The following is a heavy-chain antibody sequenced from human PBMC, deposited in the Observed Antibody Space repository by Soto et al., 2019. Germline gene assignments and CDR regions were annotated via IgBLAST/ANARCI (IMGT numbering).Heavy chain of an antibody. D-gene: IGHD6-13*01. J-gene: IGHJ4*02. Sequence: PGGSLRLSCAASGLTFSNYAMSWVRQAPGKGLEWVSSISGRGSTTFYADSVKGRFTISRDNSKNTLYLQMNSLRAEDTAVYYCAKSFGYSNSWPPFDYWGQGTLVTVSS. V-gene: IGHV3-23*01. CDR1: GLTFSNYA. CDR2: ISGRGSTT. CDR3: AKSFGYSNSWPPFDY.